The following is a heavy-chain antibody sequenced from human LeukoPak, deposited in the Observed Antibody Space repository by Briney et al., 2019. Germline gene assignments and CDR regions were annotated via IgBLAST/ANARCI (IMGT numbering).Heavy chain of an antibody. Sequence: PGGSLRLSCAASGFTVSSNYMSWVRQAPGKGLEWVSVIYSGGSTYYADSVKGRFTISRDNSKNTLYLQMNSLRAEDTAVYYCAGTPYYYDSSGYPRGVDYWGQGTLVTVSS. J-gene: IGHJ4*02. CDR1: GFTVSSNY. CDR3: AGTPYYYDSSGYPRGVDY. V-gene: IGHV3-66*01. D-gene: IGHD3-22*01. CDR2: IYSGGST.